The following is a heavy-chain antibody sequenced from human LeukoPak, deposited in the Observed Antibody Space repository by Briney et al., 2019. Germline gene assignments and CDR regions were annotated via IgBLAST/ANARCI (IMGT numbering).Heavy chain of an antibody. D-gene: IGHD2-21*02. CDR3: AREGLLCGGDCYRDAFDI. J-gene: IGHJ3*02. V-gene: IGHV4-59*01. CDR2: IYYSGSL. Sequence: SETLSLTCTVSGRSISSYYWSWIRQPPGKGLEWIGYIYYSGSLNYNTSLKSRVTISVDTSKNQFSLKLNSVTAADTAVYYCAREGLLCGGDCYRDAFDIWGQGTMVTVSS. CDR1: GRSISSYY.